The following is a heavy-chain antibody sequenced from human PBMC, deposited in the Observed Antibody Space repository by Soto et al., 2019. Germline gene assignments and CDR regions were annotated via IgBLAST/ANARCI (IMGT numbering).Heavy chain of an antibody. D-gene: IGHD3-10*01. CDR3: ARGEYGSGSYFSAFDI. V-gene: IGHV1-18*01. Sequence: ASVKVSCKASGYTFTSYGISWVRQAPGQGLEWMGWISAYNGNTNYAQKLQGRVTMTTDTSTSTAYMELRSLRSDDTAVYYCARGEYGSGSYFSAFDIWGQGTMVTVSS. J-gene: IGHJ3*02. CDR2: ISAYNGNT. CDR1: GYTFTSYG.